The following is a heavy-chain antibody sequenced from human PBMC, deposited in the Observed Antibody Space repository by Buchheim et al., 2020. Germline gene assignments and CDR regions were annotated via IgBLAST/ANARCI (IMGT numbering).Heavy chain of an antibody. CDR2: IKSKTDGGTT. V-gene: IGHV3-15*01. CDR1: GFTFSNAW. CDR3: TTLGYGITMIVVVIPL. J-gene: IGHJ4*02. D-gene: IGHD3-22*01. Sequence: EVQLVESGGGLVKPGGSLRLSCVASGFTFSNAWMSWVRQAPGKGLEWVGRIKSKTDGGTTDYAAPVKGRFTISRDDSKHTLYLQMNSLKTEDTAVYYCTTLGYGITMIVVVIPLWGQGTL.